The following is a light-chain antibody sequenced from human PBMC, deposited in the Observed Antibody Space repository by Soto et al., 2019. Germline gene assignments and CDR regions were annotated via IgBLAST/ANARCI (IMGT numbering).Light chain of an antibody. Sequence: DIQMTQSPPSLSASVGDRVTITCRTSQSISNYLNWYQQKPGKAPKLLIYAASSLQSGVPSRFSGSGSGTDFTLTISSPQPEDFATYYCQQTYSTPPTFGQGTTLEIK. CDR2: AAS. CDR1: QSISNY. CDR3: QQTYSTPPT. J-gene: IGKJ2*01. V-gene: IGKV1-39*01.